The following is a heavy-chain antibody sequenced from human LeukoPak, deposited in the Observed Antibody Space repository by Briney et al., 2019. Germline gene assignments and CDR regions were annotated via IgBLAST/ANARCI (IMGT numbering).Heavy chain of an antibody. J-gene: IGHJ6*03. CDR2: TYTSGST. D-gene: IGHD3-3*01. V-gene: IGHV4-4*07. Sequence: SETLSLTCTLSGGSISSYYWGWIRQPAGKGLEWIGRTYTSGSTNYNPSLKSRVTMSVDTSKNQFSLKLSSVTAADTAVYYCARANTIFGVVGYYYYYMDVWGKGTTVTVSS. CDR3: ARANTIFGVVGYYYYYMDV. CDR1: GGSISSYY.